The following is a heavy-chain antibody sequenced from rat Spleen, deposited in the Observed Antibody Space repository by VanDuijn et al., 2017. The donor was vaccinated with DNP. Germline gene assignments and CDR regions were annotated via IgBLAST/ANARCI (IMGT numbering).Heavy chain of an antibody. CDR1: GFTFSDYN. CDR2: ISSDGSST. D-gene: IGHD1-2*01. J-gene: IGHJ3*01. V-gene: IGHV5-7*01. Sequence: EVQLVESGGDLVQPGRSLKLSCAASGFTFSDYNLAWVRQAPKKGLEWVATISSDGSSTYYRHSVKGRFTVSRDNAKNTQYLQMDSLRSEDTATYYCARHEDYSSYIYGFAYWGQGTLVTVSS. CDR3: ARHEDYSSYIYGFAY.